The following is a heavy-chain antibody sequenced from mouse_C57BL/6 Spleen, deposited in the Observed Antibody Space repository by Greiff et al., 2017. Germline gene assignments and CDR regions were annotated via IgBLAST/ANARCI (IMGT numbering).Heavy chain of an antibody. V-gene: IGHV5-4*01. Sequence: EVKLMESGGGLVKPGGSLKLSCAASGFTFSSYAMSWVRQTPEKRLEWVATISDGGSYTYYPDNVKGRFTISRDNAKNNLYLQMSHLKSEDTAMYYCARDPSYDYEEDYWGQGTTLTVSS. CDR1: GFTFSSYA. D-gene: IGHD2-4*01. J-gene: IGHJ2*01. CDR3: ARDPSYDYEEDY. CDR2: ISDGGSYT.